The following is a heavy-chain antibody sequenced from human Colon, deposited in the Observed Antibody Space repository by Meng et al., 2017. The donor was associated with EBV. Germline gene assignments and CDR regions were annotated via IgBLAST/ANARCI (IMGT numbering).Heavy chain of an antibody. V-gene: IGHV4-30-2*01. CDR1: GDSITSGDYS. CDR3: VRDTRRGGGWFDP. J-gene: IGHJ5*02. CDR2: IYHGVNI. D-gene: IGHD3-10*01. Sequence: QVQLQASGSGLVRPSQTLSPTCAVSGDSITSGDYSWTWIRQPPGKGLEWIGYIYHGVNIYYTPSLRSRVTISVDKSRNQFSLKLTSVSAADTAVYYCVRDTRRGGGWFDPWGQGTLVTVSS.